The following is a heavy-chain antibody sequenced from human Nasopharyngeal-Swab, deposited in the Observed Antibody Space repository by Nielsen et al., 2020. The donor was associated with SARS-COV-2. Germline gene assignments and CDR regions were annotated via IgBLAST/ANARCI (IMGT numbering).Heavy chain of an antibody. V-gene: IGHV3-33*01. Sequence: VRQATGKGLEWVAVIWYDGSNKYYADSVKGRFTISRDNSKNTLYLQMNSLRAEDTAVYYCARDGGYCSGGSCYPMIDYWGQGTLVTVSS. CDR3: ARDGGYCSGGSCYPMIDY. J-gene: IGHJ4*02. CDR2: IWYDGSNK. D-gene: IGHD2-15*01.